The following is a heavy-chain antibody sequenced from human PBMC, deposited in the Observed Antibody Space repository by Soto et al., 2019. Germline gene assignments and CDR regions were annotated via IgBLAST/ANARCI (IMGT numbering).Heavy chain of an antibody. CDR3: ARQMTTLTTFDY. V-gene: IGHV4-59*01. CDR1: GGPISSYY. Sequence: PSETLSLTCAVSGGPISSYYLSWIRQPPGKGLEWIGYISYSGSTNYNPSLKSRVTISVDTSKNQFSLKVSSVTAADTAVYYCARQMTTLTTFDYWGQGTLVT. D-gene: IGHD4-17*01. CDR2: ISYSGST. J-gene: IGHJ4*02.